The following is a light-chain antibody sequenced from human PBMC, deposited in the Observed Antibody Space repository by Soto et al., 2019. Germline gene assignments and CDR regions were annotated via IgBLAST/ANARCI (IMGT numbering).Light chain of an antibody. CDR1: SSDVRGYNY. CDR3: SSSTTTSTRI. Sequence: QSYVPHPASLSGSPGQSVAISCTGTSSDVRGYNYFSWYKQYPGKAPKLMIYGVSNRPSGVSDRFSGSKSGNTASLTISGLQAEDEADYCGSSSTTTSTRIFGTGTKVTVL. CDR2: GVS. V-gene: IGLV2-14*01. J-gene: IGLJ1*01.